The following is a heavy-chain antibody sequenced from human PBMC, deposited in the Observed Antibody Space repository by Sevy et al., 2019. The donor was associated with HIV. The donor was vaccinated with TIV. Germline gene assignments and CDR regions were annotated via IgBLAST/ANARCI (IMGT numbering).Heavy chain of an antibody. Sequence: GGSLRLSCAASGFTFSGYSMNWVRQAPGKGLEWVSYISSSSSTIFYADSVKGRFTISRDNAKNSLYLRMSSLRDDDTAVYYCARDLHYYGSGSRGVDYWGQGTLVTVSS. CDR3: ARDLHYYGSGSRGVDY. CDR1: GFTFSGYS. CDR2: ISSSSSTI. J-gene: IGHJ4*02. D-gene: IGHD3-10*01. V-gene: IGHV3-48*02.